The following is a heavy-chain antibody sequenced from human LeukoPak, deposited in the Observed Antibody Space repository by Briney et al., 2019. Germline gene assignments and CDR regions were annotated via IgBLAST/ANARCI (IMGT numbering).Heavy chain of an antibody. CDR3: ARRLRFLEWLTLDY. Sequence: GRSLRLSCAASGFTFSSYAMHWVRQAPGKGLEWVAVISYDGSNKYYADSVKGRFTISRDNSKNTLYLQMNSLRAEDTAVYYCARRLRFLEWLTLDYWGQGTLVTVSS. J-gene: IGHJ4*02. CDR1: GFTFSSYA. V-gene: IGHV3-30*04. CDR2: ISYDGSNK. D-gene: IGHD3-3*01.